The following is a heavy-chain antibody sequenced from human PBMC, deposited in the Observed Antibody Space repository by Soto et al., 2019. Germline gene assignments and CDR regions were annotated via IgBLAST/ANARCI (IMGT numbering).Heavy chain of an antibody. J-gene: IGHJ4*02. CDR3: ARDITTAWFRINFDY. V-gene: IGHV3-48*01. Sequence: GGSLRLSCAASGFTFSSYSMNWVRQAPGKGLEWLSYIGSSSSTIQYADSVKGRFTISRDNAKNSLYLQMNSLRAEDTAVYYCARDITTAWFRINFDYWGQGILVTVSS. CDR1: GFTFSSYS. CDR2: IGSSSSTI. D-gene: IGHD3-10*01.